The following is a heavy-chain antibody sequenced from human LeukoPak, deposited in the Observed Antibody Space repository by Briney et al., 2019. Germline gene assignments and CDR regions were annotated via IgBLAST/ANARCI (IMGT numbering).Heavy chain of an antibody. J-gene: IGHJ3*02. Sequence: GGSLRLSCAVSGFTFSSYAMSWVRQAPGKGLEWVSAISGSGGSTYYADSVKGRFTISRDNSKNTLYLQMNSLRAEDTAVYYCAKFRQYSSGWFDAFDIWGQGTMVTVSS. D-gene: IGHD6-19*01. CDR1: GFTFSSYA. CDR2: ISGSGGST. CDR3: AKFRQYSSGWFDAFDI. V-gene: IGHV3-23*01.